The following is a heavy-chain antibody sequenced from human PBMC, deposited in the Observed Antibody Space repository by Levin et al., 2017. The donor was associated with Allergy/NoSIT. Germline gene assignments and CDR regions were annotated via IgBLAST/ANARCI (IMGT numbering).Heavy chain of an antibody. CDR2: IYYSGST. CDR3: TRGYRANCDWFDP. J-gene: IGHJ5*02. V-gene: IGHV4-31*03. Sequence: SETLSLTCTVSGGSISSGGFYWNWIRQQPGTGLEWIGYIYYSGSTYYSPSLKSRLFISIDTSKNQFSLNLGSVTAADTAVYYCTRGYRANCDWFDPWGQGTLVTVSS. D-gene: IGHD5-12*01. CDR1: GGSISSGGFY.